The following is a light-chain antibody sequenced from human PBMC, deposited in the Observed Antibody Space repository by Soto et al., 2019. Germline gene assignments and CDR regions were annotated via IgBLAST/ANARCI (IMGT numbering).Light chain of an antibody. CDR2: EVS. CDR1: SSDIGSYNY. J-gene: IGLJ3*02. CDR3: SSYTGTPTV. V-gene: IGLV2-14*01. Sequence: QSALTQPASVSGSPGQSITISCTGASSDIGSYNYVSWYQQHLGKAPKLIIYEVSNRPSGVSNRLSGSKSGNTASLTISGLQTEDEADYYCSSYTGTPTVFGGGTKLTVL.